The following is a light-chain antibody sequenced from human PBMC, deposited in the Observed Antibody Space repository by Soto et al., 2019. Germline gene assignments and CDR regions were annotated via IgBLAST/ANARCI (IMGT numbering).Light chain of an antibody. V-gene: IGKV3-20*01. CDR2: GAS. Sequence: EIVLTQSPGTLSLSPGERATLSCRASQSVSSNYLAWYQQKPGQAPRLLIYGASSRATGIPDRFSGSGSGTDFTLTISSLQSEDFAVYYCQHYNNWPPWTFGQGTKVDIK. CDR3: QHYNNWPPWT. J-gene: IGKJ1*01. CDR1: QSVSSNY.